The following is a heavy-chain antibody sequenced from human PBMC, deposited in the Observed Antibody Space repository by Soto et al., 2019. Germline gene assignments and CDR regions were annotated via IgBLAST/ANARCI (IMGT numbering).Heavy chain of an antibody. D-gene: IGHD3-22*01. Sequence: QVHLEESGGGVVQPGRSLRLSCAASGFSFSTYGMHWVRQAPGKGLEWVAVISHDGGNVYYAVSVKGRFTIPRGSSKNTVYLQMTNVRAEDTAVYYCAKDPSSGYTRGWFDFWGLGTLVTVSS. CDR3: AKDPSSGYTRGWFDF. CDR2: ISHDGGNV. V-gene: IGHV3-30*18. J-gene: IGHJ2*01. CDR1: GFSFSTYG.